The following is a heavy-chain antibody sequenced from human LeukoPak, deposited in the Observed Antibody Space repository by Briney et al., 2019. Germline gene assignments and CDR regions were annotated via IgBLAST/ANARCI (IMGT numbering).Heavy chain of an antibody. V-gene: IGHV3-21*01. J-gene: IGHJ6*03. CDR1: GFTFSSYS. CDR3: AKVKLWSHYMDV. CDR2: ISNSGSSI. D-gene: IGHD3-10*01. Sequence: PGGSLRLSCAASGFTFSSYSMNWVRQAPGKGLEWVSSISNSGSSIYYADSVKGRFTISRDNSKNTLYLQMNSLRAEDTAVYYCAKVKLWSHYMDVWGKGTTVTISS.